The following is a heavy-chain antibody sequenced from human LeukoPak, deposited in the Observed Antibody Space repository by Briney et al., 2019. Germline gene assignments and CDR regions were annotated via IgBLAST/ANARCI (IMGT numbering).Heavy chain of an antibody. CDR2: ITATGVST. Sequence: GGSLRLSCAASGFTFNSNAMSWVRQAPGKGLEWVSAITATGVSTFYADSVKGRFTISRGNSKNTLYLQMNSLRADDTAVYYCSVTTNLPFDYWGQGTLVTVSS. CDR1: GFTFNSNA. D-gene: IGHD4-17*01. CDR3: SVTTNLPFDY. J-gene: IGHJ4*02. V-gene: IGHV3-23*01.